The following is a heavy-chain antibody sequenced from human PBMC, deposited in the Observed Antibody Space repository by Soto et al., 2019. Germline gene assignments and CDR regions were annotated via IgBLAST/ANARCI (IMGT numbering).Heavy chain of an antibody. V-gene: IGHV4-31*03. CDR3: ARGRRVRGVIYYYGMDV. CDR1: GGSISSDGNY. J-gene: IGHJ6*02. Sequence: QVQLQESGPGLVKSSQTLSLTCTVSGGSISSDGNYWSWIRQHPGKGLEWIGYIYYSGSTYYNPSLKSRVTISVDTSKNQFSLKLNSVTAADTAVYYCARGRRVRGVIYYYGMDVWGQGTTVTVSS. CDR2: IYYSGST. D-gene: IGHD3-10*01.